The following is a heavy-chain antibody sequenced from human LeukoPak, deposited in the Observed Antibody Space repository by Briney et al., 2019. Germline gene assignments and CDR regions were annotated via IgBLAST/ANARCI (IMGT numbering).Heavy chain of an antibody. J-gene: IGHJ3*02. CDR3: VRHLSAGRPAFDI. CDR1: GGSINSYY. Sequence: PSETLSLTCTVSGGSINSYYWSWIRQPPGKGLEWIGYIYYSGSTNYNPSLKSRVTISVDTSNNKFSLKLTSLTAADTAVCYCVRHLSAGRPAFDIWGQGTMVTVSS. D-gene: IGHD2-15*01. V-gene: IGHV4-59*08. CDR2: IYYSGST.